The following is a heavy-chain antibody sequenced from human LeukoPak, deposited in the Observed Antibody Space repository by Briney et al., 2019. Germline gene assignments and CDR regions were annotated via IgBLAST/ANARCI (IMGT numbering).Heavy chain of an antibody. J-gene: IGHJ4*02. D-gene: IGHD6-13*01. CDR1: GFTFSSYG. CDR2: ISYDGSNK. CDR3: ASSLPRYSSSWYLFNY. V-gene: IGHV3-30*03. Sequence: GGSLRLSCAASGFTFSSYGMHWVRGAPGKGLEWVAVISYDGSNKYYADSVKGRFTISRDNSKNTLYLQMNSLRAEDTAVYYCASSLPRYSSSWYLFNYWGQGTLVTVSS.